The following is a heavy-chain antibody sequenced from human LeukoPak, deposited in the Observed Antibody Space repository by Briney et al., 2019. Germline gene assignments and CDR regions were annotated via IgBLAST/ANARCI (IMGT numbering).Heavy chain of an antibody. V-gene: IGHV3-23*01. CDR1: GFSLSTYG. CDR3: AKDHGTAVAGFYY. D-gene: IGHD6-19*01. CDR2: ITGTGGST. Sequence: GASLRLSCAASGFSLSTYGVSWVRQPPGEGLEWVSGITGTGGSTYYADSVKGRFTVSRDTSKNTLYLQMNSLRAEDTAIYYCAKDHGTAVAGFYYWGQGTLVTVSS. J-gene: IGHJ4*02.